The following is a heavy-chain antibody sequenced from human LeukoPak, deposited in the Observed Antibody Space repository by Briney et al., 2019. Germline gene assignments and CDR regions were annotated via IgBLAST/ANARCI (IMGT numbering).Heavy chain of an antibody. J-gene: IGHJ6*03. CDR2: IRSKASSYAT. V-gene: IGHV3-73*01. CDR3: TRLGLAYCGGDCYSRGHYYYMDV. D-gene: IGHD2-21*02. Sequence: GGSLRLSCAASGFTFSGSAMHWVRQASGKGLEWVGRIRSKASSYATAYAASVKGRFTISRDDSKNTAYLQMNSLKTEDTAVYYCTRLGLAYCGGDCYSRGHYYYMDVWGKGTTVTVSS. CDR1: GFTFSGSA.